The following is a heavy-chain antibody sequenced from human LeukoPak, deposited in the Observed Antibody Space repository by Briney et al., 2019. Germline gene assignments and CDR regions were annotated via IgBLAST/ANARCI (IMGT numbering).Heavy chain of an antibody. CDR2: IYPGYSDA. CDR1: GYRFTTYC. J-gene: IGHJ3*02. Sequence: GEALKISLYSSGYRFTTYCNGWVRPMPGKGLEMMVSIYPGYSDARYSPSFQGQVTISADKSISTAYMQWSSLKASDTAMYYSARIRITGTTDDAFDIWGQGTMVTVSS. D-gene: IGHD1/OR15-1a*01. CDR3: ARIRITGTTDDAFDI. V-gene: IGHV5-51*01.